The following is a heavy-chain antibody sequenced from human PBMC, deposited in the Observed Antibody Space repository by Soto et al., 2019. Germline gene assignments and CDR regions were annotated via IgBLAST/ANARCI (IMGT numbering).Heavy chain of an antibody. CDR3: ARGTPHYSSLGY. V-gene: IGHV3-74*01. CDR1: GFTFSNYW. D-gene: IGHD2-15*01. CDR2: TNNDGSDP. J-gene: IGHJ4*02. Sequence: EVQLVESGGGLFQPEGSLRLSCEASGFTFSNYWMHWVRQAPGKGLVWASRTNNDGSDPIYADSVKGRFTISRDNAKNTLYLQTNSLRVEDSAVYYCARGTPHYSSLGYLGQGSLVTVSS.